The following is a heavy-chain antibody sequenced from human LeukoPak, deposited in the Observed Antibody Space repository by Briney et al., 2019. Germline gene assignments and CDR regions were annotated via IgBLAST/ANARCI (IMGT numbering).Heavy chain of an antibody. D-gene: IGHD2-2*01. CDR3: VSFYETY. Sequence: GGSLRLSCAASGNYWMHWVRQAPGKGLVWVSHINGDGSWTTYADSVKGRFTISKDNAKNTVYLQMNNLRAGDTAVYYCVSFYETYWGRGTLVTVSS. CDR1: GNYW. J-gene: IGHJ4*02. CDR2: INGDGSWT. V-gene: IGHV3-74*01.